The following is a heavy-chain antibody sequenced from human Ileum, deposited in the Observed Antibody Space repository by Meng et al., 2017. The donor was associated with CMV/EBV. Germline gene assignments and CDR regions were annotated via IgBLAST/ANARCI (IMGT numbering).Heavy chain of an antibody. V-gene: IGHV4-30-4*01. J-gene: IGHJ4*02. D-gene: IGHD1-26*01. CDR3: ARDRQGSGSYTDY. CDR2: IYYSGST. Sequence: TVYGGSISSGALYWSWIRQPPGKGLEWIGFIYYSGSTYYNPSLRSRVTMSVDTSKNQFSLNLTSVTAADTAVYYCARDRQGSGSYTDYWGQGTLVTVSS. CDR1: GGSISSGALY.